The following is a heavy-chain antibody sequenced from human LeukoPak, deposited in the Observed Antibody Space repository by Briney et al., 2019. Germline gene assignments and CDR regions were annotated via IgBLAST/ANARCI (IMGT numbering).Heavy chain of an antibody. CDR1: GFTFSSYA. J-gene: IGHJ3*02. V-gene: IGHV3-23*01. D-gene: IGHD1-26*01. Sequence: PGGSLRLSCAASGFTFSSYAMSWVRQAPGKGLEWVSAISGSGGSTYYADSVKGRFTISRDNSKNTLYLQMNSLRAEDTAVYYCANGERSYRAFDIWGQGTMVTVSS. CDR3: ANGERSYRAFDI. CDR2: ISGSGGST.